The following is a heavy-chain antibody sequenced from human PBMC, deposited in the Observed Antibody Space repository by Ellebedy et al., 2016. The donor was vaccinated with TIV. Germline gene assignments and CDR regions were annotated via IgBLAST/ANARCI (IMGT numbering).Heavy chain of an antibody. J-gene: IGHJ4*02. CDR3: AGGTY. CDR2: MDAGGNT. CDR1: GFTISGDY. Sequence: GESLKISCAASGFTISGDYMSWVRQAPGKGLEWVSIMDAGGNTHYPDPVKGRFTVSRDNSKNTLYLQMNSLSAEDTAVYYCAGGTYWGQGTQVTVSS. V-gene: IGHV3-53*01.